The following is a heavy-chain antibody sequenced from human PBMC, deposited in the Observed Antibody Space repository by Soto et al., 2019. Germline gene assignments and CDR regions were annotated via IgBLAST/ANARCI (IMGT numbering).Heavy chain of an antibody. Sequence: EVQLVESGGGLVQPGGSLRLSCATSGFTFSSYWMHWVRQAPGKGLMWVSRITPDGSSTSYADSVKGRFTISRDNGKNTLYLQMNGLRAEDTGIYYCARDLIIVDTPGDDFDYWGQGTLVAVSS. CDR3: ARDLIIVDTPGDDFDY. CDR1: GFTFSSYW. J-gene: IGHJ4*02. D-gene: IGHD5-12*01. V-gene: IGHV3-74*01. CDR2: ITPDGSST.